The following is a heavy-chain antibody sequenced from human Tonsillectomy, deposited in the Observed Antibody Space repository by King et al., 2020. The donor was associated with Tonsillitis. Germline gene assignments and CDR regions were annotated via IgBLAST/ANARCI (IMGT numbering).Heavy chain of an antibody. CDR3: ARDFWSGPDWFDP. D-gene: IGHD3-3*01. Sequence: LQLQESGPGLVKPSETLSLTCSVSVGSISSSSNYWGWFRQPPGKGLEWIGSIYNSGGTHFNPALKSRVTISVETSKNQFSLKLSSVTAADTAVYYCARDFWSGPDWFDPWGQGTLVTVSS. CDR1: VGSISSSSNY. CDR2: IYNSGGT. V-gene: IGHV4-39*02. J-gene: IGHJ5*02.